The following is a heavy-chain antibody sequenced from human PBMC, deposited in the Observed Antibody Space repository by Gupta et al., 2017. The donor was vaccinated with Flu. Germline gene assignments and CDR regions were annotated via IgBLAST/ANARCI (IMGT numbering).Heavy chain of an antibody. J-gene: IGHJ4*02. V-gene: IGHV3-30*15. CDR1: GFAFNKCG. Sequence: VQPVESGGGVVQPGGSLRLSCAASGFAFNKCGMHWVRKAPGKGLEWVALISHNGTREYYVESVKGRFTMSRDNSKNTLYMQMSSLTVEDSAVYYCARVMVDETLTNAIDYWGQGILVTVSS. CDR2: ISHNGTRE. D-gene: IGHD2-8*01. CDR3: ARVMVDETLTNAIDY.